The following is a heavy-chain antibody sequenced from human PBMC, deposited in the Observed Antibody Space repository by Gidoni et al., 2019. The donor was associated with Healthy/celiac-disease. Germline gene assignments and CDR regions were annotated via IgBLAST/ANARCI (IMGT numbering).Heavy chain of an antibody. Sequence: EVQLVESGGGLVQPGGSLRPSCEASGFTFSSYSMNWVRQAPGKGLEWVSYISSSSSTIYYADSVKGRFTISRDNAKNSLYLQMNSLRDEDTAVYYCARLYSYGPKYYFDYWGQGTLVTVSS. V-gene: IGHV3-48*02. CDR2: ISSSSSTI. CDR3: ARLYSYGPKYYFDY. J-gene: IGHJ4*02. D-gene: IGHD5-18*01. CDR1: GFTFSSYS.